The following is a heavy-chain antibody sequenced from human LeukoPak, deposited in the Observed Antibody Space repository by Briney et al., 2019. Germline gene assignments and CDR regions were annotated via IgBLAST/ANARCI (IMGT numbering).Heavy chain of an antibody. CDR1: GYTFSSYS. D-gene: IGHD3-10*01. CDR3: ASIYYYGSGSFDY. V-gene: IGHV3-21*01. Sequence: PGGSLRLSCAASGYTFSSYSMNWVRQAPGKGLEWVSSISSSSSYIYYADSVKGRFTISRDNAKNSLYLQMNSLRAEDTAVYYCASIYYYGSGSFDYWGQGTLVTVSS. CDR2: ISSSSSYI. J-gene: IGHJ4*02.